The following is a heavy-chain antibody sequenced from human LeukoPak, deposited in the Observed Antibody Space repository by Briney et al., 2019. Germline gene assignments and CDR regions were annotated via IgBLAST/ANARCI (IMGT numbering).Heavy chain of an antibody. J-gene: IGHJ4*02. D-gene: IGHD2-15*01. CDR2: INPSGGST. CDR1: GYIFISYY. Sequence: GASVTVSCKASGYIFISYYMHWIRQAPGQGFEWMGIINPSGGSTSYAQKFQGRVTMTRDTSTTTVYMELSSLRYEDTAVYYCARDGEDIVAVVAAGRAPFYWGQGTLVTVSS. CDR3: ARDGEDIVAVVAAGRAPFY. V-gene: IGHV1-46*01.